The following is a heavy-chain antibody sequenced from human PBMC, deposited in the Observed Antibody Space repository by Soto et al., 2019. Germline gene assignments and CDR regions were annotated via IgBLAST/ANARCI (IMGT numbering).Heavy chain of an antibody. J-gene: IGHJ3*02. Sequence: PGGSLRLSCAVSGVTLTNVWMNWVRQAPGKGPEWVGRIKSKTDGGTTDYAAPVKGRFTISRDDSENTLYLQMNSLKTEDTAVYYCTTTPFLTMIVVVTLDAFDIWGQGTMVTVSS. CDR3: TTTPFLTMIVVVTLDAFDI. CDR2: IKSKTDGGTT. D-gene: IGHD3-22*01. V-gene: IGHV3-15*07. CDR1: GVTLTNVW.